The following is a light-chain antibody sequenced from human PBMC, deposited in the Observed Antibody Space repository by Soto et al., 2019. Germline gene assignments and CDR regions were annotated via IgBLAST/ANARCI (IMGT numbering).Light chain of an antibody. V-gene: IGKV3-20*01. CDR2: GAS. CDR3: HQYGSSPPYT. Sequence: EIVLTQSPGTLSLSPGERATLSCRASQSVSSSYLAWYQQKPGQAPRLLIYGASSRATGIPDRFSGSGSGTDFTLTISRLEPEDFAVYYCHQYGSSPPYTFGQGTKVDI. CDR1: QSVSSSY. J-gene: IGKJ2*01.